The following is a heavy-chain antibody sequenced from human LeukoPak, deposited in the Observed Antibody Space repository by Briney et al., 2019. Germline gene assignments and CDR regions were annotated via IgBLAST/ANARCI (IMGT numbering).Heavy chain of an antibody. Sequence: VASVKVSCKASGYTFSSYAMSWVRQAPGQGLEWMGWINTNTGNPTYAQGFTGRFVFSLDTSVSTAYLQISSLKAEDTAVYYCAREMVRGVMLFDYWGQGTLVTVSS. J-gene: IGHJ4*02. CDR2: INTNTGNP. D-gene: IGHD3-10*01. V-gene: IGHV7-4-1*02. CDR3: AREMVRGVMLFDY. CDR1: GYTFSSYA.